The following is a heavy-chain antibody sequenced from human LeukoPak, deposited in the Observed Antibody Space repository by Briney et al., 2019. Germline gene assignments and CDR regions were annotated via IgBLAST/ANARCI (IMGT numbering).Heavy chain of an antibody. V-gene: IGHV4-39*01. CDR1: GGSISSSSYY. CDR3: ARNARSNYYDSSGYFDY. CDR2: IYYSGST. Sequence: SETLSLTCTVSGGSISSSSYYWGWIRQPPGKGLEWIGSIYYSGSTYYNPSLKSRVTISVDTSKNQFSLKLSSVTAADTAVYYCARNARSNYYDSSGYFDYWGQGTLVTVSS. J-gene: IGHJ4*02. D-gene: IGHD3-22*01.